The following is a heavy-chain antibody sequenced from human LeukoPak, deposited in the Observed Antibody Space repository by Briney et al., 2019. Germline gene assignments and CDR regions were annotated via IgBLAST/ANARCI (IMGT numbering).Heavy chain of an antibody. Sequence: GASVKVSCKASGYTFTGYYMHWARQAPGQGLGWMGWINSDSGGTNYAQKFQGRVTMTRDTSISTAYMELSSLRSDDTAVYYCARDRTETSHSYDAFDIWGQGTMVTVSS. CDR1: GYTFTGYY. V-gene: IGHV1-2*02. CDR2: INSDSGGT. J-gene: IGHJ3*02. CDR3: ARDRTETSHSYDAFDI.